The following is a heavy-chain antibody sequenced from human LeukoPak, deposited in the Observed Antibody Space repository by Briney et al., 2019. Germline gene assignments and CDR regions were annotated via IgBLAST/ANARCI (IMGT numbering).Heavy chain of an antibody. V-gene: IGHV1-46*01. CDR1: GYTFTKYY. CDR3: ARHDFDLPMIYSFFVH. D-gene: IGHD3-3*01. CDR2: MHPTGDST. J-gene: IGHJ5*02. Sequence: ASVKVSCKASGYTFTKYYMKWVRQAPGQGLEWMGIMHPTGDSTNYAQKFQGRVTLTRDTSTGTFYMELSSLTSEGTAVYYCARHDFDLPMIYSFFVHWGQGTLVTVSS.